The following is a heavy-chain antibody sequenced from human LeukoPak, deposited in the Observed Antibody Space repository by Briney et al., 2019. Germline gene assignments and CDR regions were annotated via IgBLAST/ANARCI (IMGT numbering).Heavy chain of an antibody. J-gene: IGHJ4*02. D-gene: IGHD1-26*01. Sequence: SEALSLTCTVSGGSISSYYWTWIRQSPGKGLEWIGYIHYRGTTDYNPSLESRVTMPVDTSKNQFSLKLNSVTVADTAVYFCASGHFSGTYSSPFGYWGQGTLVTVSS. V-gene: IGHV4-59*08. CDR3: ASGHFSGTYSSPFGY. CDR1: GGSISSYY. CDR2: IHYRGTT.